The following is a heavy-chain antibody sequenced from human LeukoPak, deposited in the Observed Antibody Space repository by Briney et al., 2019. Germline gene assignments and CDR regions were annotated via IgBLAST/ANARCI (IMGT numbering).Heavy chain of an antibody. Sequence: ASVKVSCKASGYTFTGYYMHWVRQAPGQGLEWMGWINPNSGGTNYAQKFQGWVTMTRDTSISTAYMELSRLRSDDTAVYYCATAANPDYYYGMDVWGQGTTVTVSS. CDR2: INPNSGGT. V-gene: IGHV1-2*04. CDR1: GYTFTGYY. CDR3: ATAANPDYYYGMDV. J-gene: IGHJ6*02.